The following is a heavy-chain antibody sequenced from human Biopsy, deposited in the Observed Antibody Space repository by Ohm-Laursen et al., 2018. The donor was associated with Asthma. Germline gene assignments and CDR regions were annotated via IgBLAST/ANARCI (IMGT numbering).Heavy chain of an antibody. CDR1: GDSLGSFINYA. CDR2: LIPVLGTA. Sequence: SSVKVSCKASGDSLGSFINYAISWVRQAPRQGLEWMGGLIPVLGTADYAPMFEGRVTITADESTSTVYLELTSLRFEDTAVYYCARGYSGTDRIVYYYSGMEVWGQGTTVTVSS. D-gene: IGHD5-12*01. CDR3: ARGYSGTDRIVYYYSGMEV. J-gene: IGHJ6*02. V-gene: IGHV1-69*01.